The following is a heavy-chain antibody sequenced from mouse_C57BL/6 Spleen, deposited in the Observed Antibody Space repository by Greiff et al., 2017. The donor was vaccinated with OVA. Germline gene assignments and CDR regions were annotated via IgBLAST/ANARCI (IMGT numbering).Heavy chain of an antibody. V-gene: IGHV3-6*01. CDR3: AREALYYGNREDAMDD. J-gene: IGHJ4*01. CDR2: ISYDGSN. Sequence: VQLQQSGPGLVKPSQSLSLTCSVTGYSITSGYYWNWIRQFPGNKLEWMGYISYDGSNNYNPSLKNRISITRDTSKNQSFLKLNSVTTEDTATDDCAREALYYGNREDAMDDWGQGTSVTVSS. D-gene: IGHD1-1*01. CDR1: GYSITSGYY.